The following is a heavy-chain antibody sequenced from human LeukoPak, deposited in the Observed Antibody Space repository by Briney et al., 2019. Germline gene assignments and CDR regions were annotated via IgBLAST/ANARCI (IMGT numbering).Heavy chain of an antibody. D-gene: IGHD3-10*01. Sequence: GGSPRLSCAASGFIFSNYAMTWVRQAPGKGLEWVSILGGLSESVYYPDSVKGRFTVSRDNSKDTLYLEINSLRGEDTATYYCARRWLGDPYGMDVWGQGTTVTVSS. J-gene: IGHJ6*02. CDR3: ARRWLGDPYGMDV. V-gene: IGHV3-23*01. CDR1: GFIFSNYA. CDR2: LGGLSESV.